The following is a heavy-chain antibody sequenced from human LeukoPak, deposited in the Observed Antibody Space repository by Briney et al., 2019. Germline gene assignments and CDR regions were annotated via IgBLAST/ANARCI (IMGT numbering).Heavy chain of an antibody. J-gene: IGHJ4*02. D-gene: IGHD6-13*01. Sequence: GGSLRLSCAASGFTFSSYGIHWVRQAPGKGLEWVAVISYDGSNKYYADSVKGRFTISRDNSKNTLYLQMNSLRAEATAVYYCAKAVDAGYSSSWYDGYFDYWGQGTLVTVSS. CDR2: ISYDGSNK. V-gene: IGHV3-30*18. CDR1: GFTFSSYG. CDR3: AKAVDAGYSSSWYDGYFDY.